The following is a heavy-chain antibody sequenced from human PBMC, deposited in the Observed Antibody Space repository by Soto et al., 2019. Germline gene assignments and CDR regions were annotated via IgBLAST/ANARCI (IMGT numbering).Heavy chain of an antibody. V-gene: IGHV1-2*02. D-gene: IGHD2-2*01. Sequence: RASVKVSCKASGYTFTGYYMHWVRQAPGQGLEWMGWINPNSGGTNYAQKFQGRVTMTRDTSISTAYMELSRLRSDDTAVYYCARSPRYCSSTSCYFWLDYWGQGTLVTVSS. CDR1: GYTFTGYY. J-gene: IGHJ4*02. CDR2: INPNSGGT. CDR3: ARSPRYCSSTSCYFWLDY.